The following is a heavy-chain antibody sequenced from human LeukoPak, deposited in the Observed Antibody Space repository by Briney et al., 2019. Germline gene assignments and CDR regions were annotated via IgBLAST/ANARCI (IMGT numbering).Heavy chain of an antibody. CDR2: IYYSGST. CDR1: SGSISSGGYY. V-gene: IGHV4-31*03. Sequence: SETLSLTCTVSSGSISSGGYYWSWIRQHPGKGLEWIGYIYYSGSTYYNPSLKSRVTISVDTSKNQFSLKLSSATAADTAVYYCASSVYDFWSGYSENWGQGTLVTVSS. D-gene: IGHD3-3*01. J-gene: IGHJ4*02. CDR3: ASSVYDFWSGYSEN.